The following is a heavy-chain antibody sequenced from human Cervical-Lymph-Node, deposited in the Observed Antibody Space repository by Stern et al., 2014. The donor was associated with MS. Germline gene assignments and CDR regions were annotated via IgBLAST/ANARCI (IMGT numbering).Heavy chain of an antibody. CDR1: GDSLSTYY. CDR2: ISYSGST. V-gene: IGHV4-59*01. CDR3: ARGFTYWYFDL. Sequence: VQLEESGPGPVKPSETLSLTCTVSGDSLSTYYWSWIRQPPGKGLEWIGYISYSGSTNYNPSLKSRLTISTDTSKNHLSLNLSSVTAADTAVYYCARGFTYWYFDLWGRGTRVAVSS. J-gene: IGHJ2*01.